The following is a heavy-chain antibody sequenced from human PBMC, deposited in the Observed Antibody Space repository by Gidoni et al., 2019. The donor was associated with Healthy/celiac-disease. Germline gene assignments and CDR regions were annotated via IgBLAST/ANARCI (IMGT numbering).Heavy chain of an antibody. D-gene: IGHD3-22*01. V-gene: IGHV1-69*06. J-gene: IGHJ3*02. CDR2: IIRIFGTT. CDR1: GGTFSSYA. CDR3: ERSHDSSGYYYGTGSFDI. Sequence: QVQLVQSGAEVKKPGSSVKVSCKASGGTFSSYAISWVRQAPGQGLEWMGGIIRIFGTTNYAQKFQGRVRISADKSTSTDYMELSSLRSEDTTVYYCERSHDSSGYYYGTGSFDIWGQGTMVTVSS.